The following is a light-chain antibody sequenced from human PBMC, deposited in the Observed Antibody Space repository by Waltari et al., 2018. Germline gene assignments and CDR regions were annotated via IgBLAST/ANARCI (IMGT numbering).Light chain of an antibody. CDR3: QHYYTSPPT. CDR2: LSS. CDR1: QSVLSSSDNKNY. J-gene: IGKJ4*01. Sequence: DIVMTQSPDSLAVSLGERATINCKSSQSVLSSSDNKNYLAWYQQKPGQPPKLFIYLSSTRESGVPDRFSGSGSGTDFALTISSLQAEDVAVYYCQHYYTSPPTFGGGTKVEIK. V-gene: IGKV4-1*01.